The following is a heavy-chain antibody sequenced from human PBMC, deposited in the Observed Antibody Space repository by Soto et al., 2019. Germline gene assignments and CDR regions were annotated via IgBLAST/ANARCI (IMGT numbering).Heavy chain of an antibody. D-gene: IGHD3-10*01. V-gene: IGHV4-38-2*01. CDR3: ARNFFSIMVRGVMSWFDP. CDR2: IYHSGST. J-gene: IGHJ5*02. CDR1: GYSISSGYY. Sequence: SETLSLTCAVSGYSISSGYYWGWIRQPPGKGLEWIGSIYHSGSTYNPSLKSRVTISLDTSKNQFSLKLTSVTAADTAVYYCARNFFSIMVRGVMSWFDPWGQGTLVTVSS.